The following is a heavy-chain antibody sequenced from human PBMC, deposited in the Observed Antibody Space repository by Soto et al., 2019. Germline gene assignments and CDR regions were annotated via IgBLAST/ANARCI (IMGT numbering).Heavy chain of an antibody. CDR3: ARSSGYYSLEY. J-gene: IGHJ4*02. CDR2: INAGNGNT. CDR1: GYTFTNYA. Sequence: QVQLVQSGAEVKKPGASVKVSCKASGYTFTNYAMHWVRQAPGQRLEWMGWINAGNGNTKYSHQFKGRVTITRDTSATTAYMELSSLRSQDTAVYYCARSSGYYSLEYWGQGTLVTVSS. V-gene: IGHV1-3*01. D-gene: IGHD3-22*01.